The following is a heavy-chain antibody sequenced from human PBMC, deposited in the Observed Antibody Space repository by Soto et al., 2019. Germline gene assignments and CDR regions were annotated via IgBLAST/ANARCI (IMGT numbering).Heavy chain of an antibody. D-gene: IGHD5-12*01. J-gene: IGHJ4*02. V-gene: IGHV3-30*04. CDR3: ARARDGYNYFDY. CDR2: ISYDGSNK. Sequence: GGSLRLSCAASGFTFSSYAMHWVRQAPGKGLEWVAVISYDGSNKYYADSVKGRFTISRDNSKNTLYLQMNSLRAEDTAVYYCARARDGYNYFDYWGQGTLVTVSS. CDR1: GFTFSSYA.